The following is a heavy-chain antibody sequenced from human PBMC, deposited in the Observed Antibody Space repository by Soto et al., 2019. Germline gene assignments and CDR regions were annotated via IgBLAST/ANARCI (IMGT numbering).Heavy chain of an antibody. CDR3: TTDYYDRGY. CDR2: IKSKTDGGTT. V-gene: IGHV3-15*07. J-gene: IGHJ4*02. D-gene: IGHD3-22*01. CDR1: SVSNAW. Sequence: SVSNAWMNWVRQAPGKGLEWVGRIKSKTDGGTTDYAAPVKGRFTISRDDSKNTLYLQMNSLKTEDIAVYYCTTDYYDRGYWGQGTLVTVSS.